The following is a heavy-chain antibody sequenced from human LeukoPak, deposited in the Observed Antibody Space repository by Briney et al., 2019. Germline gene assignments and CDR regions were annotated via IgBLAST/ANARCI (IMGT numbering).Heavy chain of an antibody. V-gene: IGHV1-2*02. CDR3: ARDNSVEDTAWWFDP. CDR1: RYTFTGYY. J-gene: IGHJ5*02. CDR2: INPNNGGT. D-gene: IGHD4-23*01. Sequence: ASVKVSCKASRYTFTGYYIHWVRQAPGQGLEWMGWINPNNGGTVYAQNFQGRVTMTRDTSNSKAYMELSRLTSEDTAVYYCARDNSVEDTAWWFDPWGQGTLVTVSS.